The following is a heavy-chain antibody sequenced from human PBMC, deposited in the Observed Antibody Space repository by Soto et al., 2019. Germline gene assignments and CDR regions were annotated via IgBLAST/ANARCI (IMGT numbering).Heavy chain of an antibody. CDR3: AKDTHYDILSPVEENNYYHYGMDV. D-gene: IGHD3-9*01. CDR2: ISWNSGSI. Sequence: GGSLRLSCAASGFTFDDYAMHWVRQAPGKGLEWVTGISWNSGSIDYADSVKGRFTISRDNAKNSLYLQMNSLRAEDTALYYCAKDTHYDILSPVEENNYYHYGMDVWGQGTTVTVSS. CDR1: GFTFDDYA. V-gene: IGHV3-9*01. J-gene: IGHJ6*02.